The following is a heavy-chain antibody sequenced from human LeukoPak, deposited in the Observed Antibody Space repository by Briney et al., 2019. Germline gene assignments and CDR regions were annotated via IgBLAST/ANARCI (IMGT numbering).Heavy chain of an antibody. CDR1: GGSFSGYY. J-gene: IGHJ5*02. CDR2: IYYSGST. V-gene: IGHV4-59*01. Sequence: SETLSLTCAVYGGSFSGYYWSWIRQPPGKGLEWIGYIYYSGSTNYNPSLKSRVTISVDTSKNQFSLKLSSVTAADTAVYYCARAGYYDFWSGPNWFDPWGQGTLVTVSS. D-gene: IGHD3-3*01. CDR3: ARAGYYDFWSGPNWFDP.